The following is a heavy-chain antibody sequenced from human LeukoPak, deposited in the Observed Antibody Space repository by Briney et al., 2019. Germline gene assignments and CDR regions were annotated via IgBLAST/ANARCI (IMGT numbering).Heavy chain of an antibody. Sequence: HPGGSLRLSCAASGFTFSSYAMSWVRQAPGKGLEWVSAISGSGGSTYYGDSVKGRFTISRDNSKNTLYLQMNSLRAEDTAVYYCAYSSSWYRFGISPMWGWGQGTLVTVSS. CDR1: GFTFSSYA. V-gene: IGHV3-23*01. CDR3: AYSSSWYRFGISPMWG. CDR2: ISGSGGST. D-gene: IGHD6-13*01. J-gene: IGHJ4*02.